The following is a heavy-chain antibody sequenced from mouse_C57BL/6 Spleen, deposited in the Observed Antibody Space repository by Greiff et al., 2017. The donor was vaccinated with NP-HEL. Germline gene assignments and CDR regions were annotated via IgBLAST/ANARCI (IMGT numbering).Heavy chain of an antibody. Sequence: EVHLVESGGGLVKPGGSLKLSCAASGFTFSDYGMHWVRQAPEKGLEWVAYISSGSSTIYYADTVKGRFTISRDNAKNTLFLQMTSLRSEDTAMYYCARPTMVTEGCAYWGQGTLVTVSA. CDR1: GFTFSDYG. CDR3: ARPTMVTEGCAY. J-gene: IGHJ3*01. V-gene: IGHV5-17*01. CDR2: ISSGSSTI. D-gene: IGHD2-9*01.